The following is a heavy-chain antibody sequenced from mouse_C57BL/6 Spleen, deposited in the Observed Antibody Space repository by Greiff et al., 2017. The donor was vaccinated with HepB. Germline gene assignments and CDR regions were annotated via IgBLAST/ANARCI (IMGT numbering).Heavy chain of an antibody. D-gene: IGHD2-5*01. J-gene: IGHJ3*01. CDR3: ANYYSNLGFAY. V-gene: IGHV1-81*01. CDR1: GYTFTSYG. Sequence: QVQLQQSGAELARPGASVKLSCKASGYTFTSYGISWVKQRTGQGLEWIGEIYPRSGNTYYNEKFKGKATLTADKSSSTAYMELRSLTSEDSAVYFCANYYSNLGFAYWGQGTLVTVSA. CDR2: IYPRSGNT.